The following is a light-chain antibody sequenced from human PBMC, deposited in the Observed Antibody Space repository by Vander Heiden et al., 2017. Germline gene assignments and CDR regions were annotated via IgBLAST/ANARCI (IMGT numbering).Light chain of an antibody. CDR1: SSDIGGYKY. CDR2: DVS. Sequence: QSALTQPASVSGSPGQSITISCTGTSSDIGGYKYVSRYQQHPGNAPKVIIFDVSNRPSGISNRFSGSKSGNTASLTISGLQAEDEADYYCCSYTTSSTLVFGTGTKVTVL. CDR3: CSYTTSSTLV. J-gene: IGLJ1*01. V-gene: IGLV2-14*03.